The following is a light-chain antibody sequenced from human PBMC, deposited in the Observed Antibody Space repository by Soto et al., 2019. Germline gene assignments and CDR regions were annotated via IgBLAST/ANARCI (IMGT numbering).Light chain of an antibody. J-gene: IGKJ1*01. CDR3: QQYYLYPRT. V-gene: IGKV1-8*01. Sequence: IRLTQSPSSFSASTGARVTITCLASQGIGSFLAWYQQKSGKAPKLLMYAASTLQSGVPSRFSGSGSGTDFTLTISSLHSEDFATYYCQQYYLYPRTFGQGTKVDIK. CDR2: AAS. CDR1: QGIGSF.